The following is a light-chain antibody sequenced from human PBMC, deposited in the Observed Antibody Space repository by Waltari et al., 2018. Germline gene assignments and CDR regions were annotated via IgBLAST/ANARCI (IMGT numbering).Light chain of an antibody. V-gene: IGLV2-14*03. CDR3: SSYTATSAII. Sequence: QSALTQPASVSGSPGQSITISCTGTSSDVGGYNYVAWYQQYPGKAPKLILFDVSRGPSGVSNRVSGSKSGNTASLTISGLQAEDEADYYCSSYTATSAIIVGGGTTLTVL. CDR1: SSDVGGYNY. J-gene: IGLJ2*01. CDR2: DVS.